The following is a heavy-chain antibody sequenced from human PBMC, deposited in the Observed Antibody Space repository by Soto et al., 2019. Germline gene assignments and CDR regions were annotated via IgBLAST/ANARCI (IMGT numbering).Heavy chain of an antibody. D-gene: IGHD3-10*01. Sequence: GGSLRLSCAASGFLVRNNYMTWVRQAPGMGLEWVSAMYSDGRTFYAESVKGRFIISSDKSDNILYLQMNSLRAEDTALYYCARDHYGGALDGWGQGTLVTVSS. CDR3: ARDHYGGALDG. CDR1: GFLVRNNY. CDR2: MYSDGRT. V-gene: IGHV3-53*01. J-gene: IGHJ3*01.